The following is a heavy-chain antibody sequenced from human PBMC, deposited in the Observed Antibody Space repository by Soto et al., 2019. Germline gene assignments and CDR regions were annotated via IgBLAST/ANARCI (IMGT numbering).Heavy chain of an antibody. D-gene: IGHD2-8*01. CDR1: GGSISSSNW. J-gene: IGHJ5*02. Sequence: SETLSLTCAVSGGSISSSNWWSWVRQPPGKGLEWIGEIYHSGSTDYNPSLKSRVTISVDKSKNQFSLKLSSVTAADTAVYYCARRYCTNGVCYSGGWFDPWGQGTLVTVPQ. V-gene: IGHV4-4*02. CDR2: IYHSGST. CDR3: ARRYCTNGVCYSGGWFDP.